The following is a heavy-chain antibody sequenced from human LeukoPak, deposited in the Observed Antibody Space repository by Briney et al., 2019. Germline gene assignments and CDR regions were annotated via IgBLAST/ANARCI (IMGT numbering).Heavy chain of an antibody. D-gene: IGHD3-10*01. CDR1: GGSISSYY. CDR2: IYYSGST. V-gene: IGHV4-59*12. CDR3: ARGAWGDPMVRGRDYYYMDV. Sequence: SETLSLTCTVSGGSISSYYWSWIRQPPGKGLEWIGYIYYSGSTNYNPSLKSRVTISVDTSKNQFSLKLSSVTAADTAVYYCARGAWGDPMVRGRDYYYMDVWGKGTTVTVSS. J-gene: IGHJ6*03.